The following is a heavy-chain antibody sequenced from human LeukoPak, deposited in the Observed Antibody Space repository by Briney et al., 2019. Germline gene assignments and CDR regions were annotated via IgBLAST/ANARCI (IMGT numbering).Heavy chain of an antibody. CDR1: GFTFSSYW. D-gene: IGHD1-14*01. CDR3: ARALGVRYNWFDP. CDR2: IKQDGSEK. V-gene: IGHV3-7*01. J-gene: IGHJ5*02. Sequence: GGSLRLSRAGPGFTFSSYWMSWVRQAPGKGLEWVANIKQDGSEKYYVDSVKGRFTISRDNAKNSLYLQMNSLRAEDTAVYYCARALGVRYNWFDPWGQGTLVTVSS.